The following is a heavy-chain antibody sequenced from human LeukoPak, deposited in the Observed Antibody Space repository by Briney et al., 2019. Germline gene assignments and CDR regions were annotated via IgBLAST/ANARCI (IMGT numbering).Heavy chain of an antibody. D-gene: IGHD4-17*01. Sequence: SETLSLTCTVSFGSISIYYWIWIRQPPGERLEGIGYIYYCGTTNYNPFLKSLVTISIDTSKNQFSLKLSSVTAADTAVYYCARDGDYGDFDYWGQGTLVTVSS. J-gene: IGHJ4*02. V-gene: IGHV4-59*13. CDR3: ARDGDYGDFDY. CDR1: FGSISIYY. CDR2: IYYCGTT.